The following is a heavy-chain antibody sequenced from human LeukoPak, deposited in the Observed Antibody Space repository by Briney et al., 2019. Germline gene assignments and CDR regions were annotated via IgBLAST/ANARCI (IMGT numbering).Heavy chain of an antibody. J-gene: IGHJ4*02. D-gene: IGHD3-22*01. CDR3: ARAKLPTITMIVVAPFDH. Sequence: ASVKVSCKASGYTFTSYGISWVRQAPGQGLEWMGWISAYNGNTNYAQKLQGRVTMTTDTSTSTAYMELRSLRSDDTAVYYCARAKLPTITMIVVAPFDHWGQGTLVTVSS. CDR2: ISAYNGNT. V-gene: IGHV1-18*01. CDR1: GYTFTSYG.